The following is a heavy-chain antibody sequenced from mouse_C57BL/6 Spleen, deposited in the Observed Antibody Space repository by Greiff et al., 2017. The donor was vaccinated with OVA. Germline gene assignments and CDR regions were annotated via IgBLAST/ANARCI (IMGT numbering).Heavy chain of an antibody. CDR1: GFTFSNYW. D-gene: IGHD4-1*01. V-gene: IGHV6-3*01. Sequence: EVKLEESGGGLVQPGGSMKLSCVASGFTFSNYWMNWVRQSPEKGLEWVAQIRLKSDNYATHSAESVKGRFTISRDDSKSSVYLQMNNLRAEDTGIYYCTVELGREFDDWGQGTTLTVSS. J-gene: IGHJ2*01. CDR3: TVELGREFDD. CDR2: IRLKSDNYAT.